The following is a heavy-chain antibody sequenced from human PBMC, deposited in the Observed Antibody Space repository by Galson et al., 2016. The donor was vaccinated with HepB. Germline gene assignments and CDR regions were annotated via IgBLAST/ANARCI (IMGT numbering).Heavy chain of an antibody. CDR3: ASDYWVY. V-gene: IGHV3-7*01. CDR2: INGDGSTK. J-gene: IGHJ4*02. D-gene: IGHD2-8*02. CDR1: GASFSTSSYF. Sequence: ETLSLTCTVSGASFSTSSYFWAWVRQAPGKGLEWVASINGDGSTKYYVDSVKGRFTISRDNAKNSLYLQMNSLRAEDTAVYYCASDYWVYWGQGTLVTVSA.